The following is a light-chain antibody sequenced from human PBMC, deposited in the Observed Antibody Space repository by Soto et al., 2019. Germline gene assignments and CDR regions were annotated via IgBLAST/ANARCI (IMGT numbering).Light chain of an antibody. CDR2: DGT. CDR3: CSYVTTPEI. V-gene: IGLV2-11*01. J-gene: IGLJ1*01. Sequence: QSALTQPASLSGSPGQLLTISCTGTSSDVDDYRYVSWYQQYPGKAPKLVIYDGTKRPSGVPDRFSGSNSGNTASLTISGLQAEDEADYYCCSYVTTPEIFGTGTKVTVL. CDR1: SSDVDDYRY.